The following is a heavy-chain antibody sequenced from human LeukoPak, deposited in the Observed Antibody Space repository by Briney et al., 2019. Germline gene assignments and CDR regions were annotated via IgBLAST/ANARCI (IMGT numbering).Heavy chain of an antibody. CDR3: AGRWD. Sequence: PSETLSLTCTVSGGSISSSSYYWGWIRQPPGKGVEWIGSIYYSGSTYYNPSLKSRVTISVDTSKNQFSLKLSSVTAADTAVYYCAGRWDWGQGTLVTVSS. V-gene: IGHV4-39*01. CDR1: GGSISSSSYY. D-gene: IGHD4-23*01. J-gene: IGHJ4*02. CDR2: IYYSGST.